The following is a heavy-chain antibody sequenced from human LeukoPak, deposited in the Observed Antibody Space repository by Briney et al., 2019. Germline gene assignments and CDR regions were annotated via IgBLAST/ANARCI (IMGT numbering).Heavy chain of an antibody. CDR2: IYYSGST. CDR1: GGSISSYY. J-gene: IGHJ5*02. V-gene: IGHV4-59*01. Sequence: SETLSLTCTVSGGSISSYYRSWIRQPPGKGLEWIGYIYYSGSTNYNPSLKSRVTISVDTSKNQFSLKLSSVTAADTAVYYCARVTVSGGWFDPWGQGTLVTVSS. CDR3: ARVTVSGGWFDP. D-gene: IGHD3-16*01.